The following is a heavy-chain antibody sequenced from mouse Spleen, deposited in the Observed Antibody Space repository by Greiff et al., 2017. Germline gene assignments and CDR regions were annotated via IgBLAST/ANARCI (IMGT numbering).Heavy chain of an antibody. CDR3: ARGLGPSWYFDV. CDR1: GYTFTDYY. D-gene: IGHD4-1*01. CDR2: INPYNGGT. J-gene: IGHJ1*01. V-gene: IGHV1-19*01. Sequence: EVQLQQSGPVLVKPGASVKMSCKASGYTFTDYYMNWVKQSHGKSLEWIGVINPYNGGTSYNQKFKGKATLTVDKSSSTAYMELNSLTSEDSAVYYCARGLGPSWYFDVWGAGTTVTVSS.